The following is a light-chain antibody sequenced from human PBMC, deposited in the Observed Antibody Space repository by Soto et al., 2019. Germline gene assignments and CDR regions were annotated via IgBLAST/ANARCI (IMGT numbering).Light chain of an antibody. CDR3: QQYDPSSPT. V-gene: IGKV1-5*03. Sequence: DTQMTQSPSTLSASVGDRVTITCRASQSISSWLAWYQQRPGRAPQLLIYRASSLQSGVPSRLSGSGSGTEXXXTXXXXQPDDFATYYCQQYDPSSPTFGQGTKVEIK. CDR2: RAS. J-gene: IGKJ1*01. CDR1: QSISSW.